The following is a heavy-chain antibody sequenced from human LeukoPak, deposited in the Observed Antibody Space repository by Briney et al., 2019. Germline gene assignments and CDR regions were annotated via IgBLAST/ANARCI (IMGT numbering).Heavy chain of an antibody. J-gene: IGHJ4*02. CDR1: GDFITTTDHY. Sequence: SETLSLTCTVSGDFITTTDHYWGWIRQSPEKGLEWIGNIYYSGITDDNPSLKSRVTMSVDTSKNQFSLKLSSVTAADTAVYYCGCPTVTTPPTDYWSQGTLVTVFS. CDR3: GCPTVTTPPTDY. V-gene: IGHV4-39*01. D-gene: IGHD4-11*01. CDR2: IYYSGIT.